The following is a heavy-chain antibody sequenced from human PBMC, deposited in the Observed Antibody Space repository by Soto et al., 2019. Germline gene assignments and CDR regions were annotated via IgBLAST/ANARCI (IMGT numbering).Heavy chain of an antibody. CDR1: GGTFSSYA. CDR3: ARDRGYFDWLLSFDY. V-gene: IGHV1-69*06. CDR2: IIPIFGTA. D-gene: IGHD3-9*01. J-gene: IGHJ4*02. Sequence: SVKVSCKASGGTFSSYAISWVRQAPGQGLEWMGGIIPIFGTANYAQKFQGRVTITADKSTSTAYMELSSLRSEDTAVYYCARDRGYFDWLLSFDYWGQGTLVTVSS.